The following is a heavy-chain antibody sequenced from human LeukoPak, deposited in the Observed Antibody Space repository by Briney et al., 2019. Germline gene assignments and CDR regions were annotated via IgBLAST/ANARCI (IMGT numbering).Heavy chain of an antibody. Sequence: GGSLRLSCAASGFTFSSYWMSWVRQTPGKGLEWVANVNQDGSEKYYLDSVRGRFTISRDNAKNSLYLQMNSLRAEDTAVYYCARELVVGVAEYFQHWGQGTLVTVSS. CDR3: ARELVVGVAEYFQH. V-gene: IGHV3-7*01. D-gene: IGHD2-15*01. CDR1: GFTFSSYW. J-gene: IGHJ1*01. CDR2: VNQDGSEK.